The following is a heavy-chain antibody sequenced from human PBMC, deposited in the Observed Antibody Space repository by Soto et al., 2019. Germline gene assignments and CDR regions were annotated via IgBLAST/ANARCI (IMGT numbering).Heavy chain of an antibody. J-gene: IGHJ5*02. CDR2: IIPIFGIT. Sequence: QVQLVQSGAEVKKPGSSVKVSCKASGGTLSNFDINWVRQAPGQGLEWMGGIIPIFGITDYAPKFQGRVTITADKSTSTAYLEVRRLRSEDTAMYYCARAQTTVTTSPWFDPWGQGTLVTVSS. D-gene: IGHD4-17*01. CDR3: ARAQTTVTTSPWFDP. CDR1: GGTLSNFD. V-gene: IGHV1-69*17.